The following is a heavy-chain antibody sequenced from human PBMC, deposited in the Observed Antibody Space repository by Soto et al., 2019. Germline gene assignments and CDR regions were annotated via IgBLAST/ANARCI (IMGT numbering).Heavy chain of an antibody. V-gene: IGHV3-33*01. CDR3: ARTPHATAAGTVWDFDP. CDR1: GFTFSSYG. CDR2: IWYDGSNK. J-gene: IGHJ5*02. D-gene: IGHD6-13*01. Sequence: PGGSLRLSCAASGFTFSSYGMHWVRQAPGKGLEWVAVIWYDGSNKYYADSVKGRFTISRDNSKNTLYLQMNSLRAEDTAVYYCARTPHATAAGTVWDFDPWGQGTLVTVSS.